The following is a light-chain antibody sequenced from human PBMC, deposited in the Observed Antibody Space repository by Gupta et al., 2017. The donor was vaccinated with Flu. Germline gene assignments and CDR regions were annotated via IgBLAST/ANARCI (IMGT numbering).Light chain of an antibody. J-gene: IGLJ3*02. CDR3: VTWDRSRSGHWV. CDR1: SSNIGSNN. V-gene: IGLV1-51*02. Sequence: VTISCTGSSSNIGSNNVSWYQQLPGTAPNLHIYENKRRHSGRPDRFSGSKSGTSATLGITGLQTGEEADYFCVTWDRSRSGHWVFGGGTKLTVL. CDR2: ENK.